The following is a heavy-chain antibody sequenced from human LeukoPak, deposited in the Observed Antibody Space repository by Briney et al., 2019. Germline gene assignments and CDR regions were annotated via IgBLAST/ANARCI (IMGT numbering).Heavy chain of an antibody. J-gene: IGHJ6*02. CDR2: ISSNGGST. CDR3: AKAVDYYYYGMDV. CDR1: GFTFSSYA. Sequence: GGSLRLSCAASGFTFSSYAMHWVRQAPGKELEYVSGISSNGGSTYYANSVKGRFTISRDNSKNTLYLQMGSLRAEDMAVYHCAKAVDYYYYGMDVWGQGTTVTVSS. V-gene: IGHV3-64*01.